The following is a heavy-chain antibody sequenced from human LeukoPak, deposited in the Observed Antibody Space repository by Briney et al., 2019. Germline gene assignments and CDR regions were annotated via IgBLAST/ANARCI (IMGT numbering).Heavy chain of an antibody. CDR1: GYTFTGYY. CDR3: ARSYGIVVDYCFDY. CDR2: INPNSGGT. Sequence: ASVKVSCKASGYTFTGYYMHWVRQAPGQGLEWMGWINPNSGGTNYAQKFQGRVTMTRDTSISTAYMELSRLRSDDTAVYYCARSYGIVVDYCFDYWGQGTLVTVSS. V-gene: IGHV1-2*02. J-gene: IGHJ4*02. D-gene: IGHD3-22*01.